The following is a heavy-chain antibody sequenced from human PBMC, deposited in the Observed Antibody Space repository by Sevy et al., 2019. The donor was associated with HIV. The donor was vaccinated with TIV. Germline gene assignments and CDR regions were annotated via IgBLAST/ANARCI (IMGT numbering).Heavy chain of an antibody. Sequence: GGSLRLSCAASGFTFDDYAMHWVRQAPGKGLEWVSGLSWNSGSIGYADSVKGRFTISRDNAKNSLYLQMNSLRAEDTALYYCAKDIRGEYCSSTSCYYYYGMDVWGQGTTVTVSS. CDR1: GFTFDDYA. CDR2: LSWNSGSI. V-gene: IGHV3-9*01. D-gene: IGHD2-2*01. J-gene: IGHJ6*02. CDR3: AKDIRGEYCSSTSCYYYYGMDV.